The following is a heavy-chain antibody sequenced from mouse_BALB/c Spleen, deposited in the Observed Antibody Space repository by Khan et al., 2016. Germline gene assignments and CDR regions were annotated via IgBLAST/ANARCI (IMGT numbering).Heavy chain of an antibody. CDR3: ASYYDYDGGFAY. CDR1: GFSLTGFS. J-gene: IGHJ3*01. V-gene: IGHV2-6-7*01. CDR2: IWGDGST. D-gene: IGHD2-4*01. Sequence: VKLEESGPGLVAPSQSLSITCTVSGFSLTGFSVNWVRQPPGKGLEWLGVIWGDGSTDYNSALKSRLSFSKDDSKSQVFLKMNSLHTDDTARYFCASYYDYDGGFAYWGQGTLVTVSA.